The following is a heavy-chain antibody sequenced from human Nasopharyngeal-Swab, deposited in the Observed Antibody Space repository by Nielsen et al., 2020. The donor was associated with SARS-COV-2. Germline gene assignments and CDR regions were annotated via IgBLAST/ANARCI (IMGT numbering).Heavy chain of an antibody. CDR2: IHYNRKT. V-gene: IGHV4-31*03. CDR3: ARREAGVTGGPFDI. D-gene: IGHD3-3*01. Sequence: SETLSLTCTVSGGSVDSGGQYWSWIRQHPGKGLECIGYIHYNRKTYYTPSPKSRVNITMDKYNNEFSLKLDHVIAAATAVYYCARREAGVTGGPFDIWGRGTLVTVSS. CDR1: GGSVDSGGQY. J-gene: IGHJ2*01.